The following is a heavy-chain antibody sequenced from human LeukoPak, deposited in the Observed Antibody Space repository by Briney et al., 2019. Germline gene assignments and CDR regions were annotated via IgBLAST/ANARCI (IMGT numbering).Heavy chain of an antibody. V-gene: IGHV3-30-3*01. D-gene: IGHD2-2*01. CDR3: ARFGVPADRSTSFWYFDL. CDR2: ISYDGSNK. J-gene: IGHJ2*01. Sequence: GSLRLSCAASGFTFSSYAMHWVRQAPGKGLEWVAVISYDGSNKYYADSVKGRFTISRDNSKNTLYLQMNSLRAEDTAVYYCARFGVPADRSTSFWYFDLWGRGTLVTVSS. CDR1: GFTFSSYA.